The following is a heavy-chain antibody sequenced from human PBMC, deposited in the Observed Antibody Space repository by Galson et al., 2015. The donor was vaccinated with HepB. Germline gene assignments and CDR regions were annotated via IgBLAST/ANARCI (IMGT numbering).Heavy chain of an antibody. D-gene: IGHD3-3*01. Sequence: SVKVSCKASGGTFSSYAISWVRQAPGQGLEWMGGIIPIFGTANYAQKLQGRVTITADESTSTAYMELSSLRSEDTAVYYCARSVAVFGVVTEGFFDYWGQGTLVTVSS. V-gene: IGHV1-69*13. CDR2: IIPIFGTA. J-gene: IGHJ4*02. CDR1: GGTFSSYA. CDR3: ARSVAVFGVVTEGFFDY.